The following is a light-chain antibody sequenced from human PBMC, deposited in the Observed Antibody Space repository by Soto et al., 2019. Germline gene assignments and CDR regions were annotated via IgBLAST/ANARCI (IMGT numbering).Light chain of an antibody. CDR2: DDD. CDR3: GSWDSSLSAYV. V-gene: IGLV1-51*01. J-gene: IGLJ1*01. CDR1: SXSIGGNS. Sequence: QSVLTQPPSVSAAPGQRVTISCSGSSXSIGGNSVSWYQQLPGTAPKLLIYDDDKRPSGIPDRFSGSKSGTSATLGITGFQTGDEADYYCGSWDSSLSAYVFGTGTKVNIL.